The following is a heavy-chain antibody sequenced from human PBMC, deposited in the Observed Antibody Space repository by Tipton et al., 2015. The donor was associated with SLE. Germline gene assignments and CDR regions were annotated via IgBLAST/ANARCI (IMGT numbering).Heavy chain of an antibody. D-gene: IGHD6-13*01. Sequence: TLSLTCAVSGYSISSGYYWGWIRQPPGKGLEWIGSFYLSGSTYYNPSLKSRVTISVDTSKNQFSLKLSSVTAADTAVYYCARNLAAAASDYWGQGTLVTVTS. J-gene: IGHJ4*02. CDR2: FYLSGST. CDR1: GYSISSGYY. CDR3: ARNLAAAASDY. V-gene: IGHV4-38-2*01.